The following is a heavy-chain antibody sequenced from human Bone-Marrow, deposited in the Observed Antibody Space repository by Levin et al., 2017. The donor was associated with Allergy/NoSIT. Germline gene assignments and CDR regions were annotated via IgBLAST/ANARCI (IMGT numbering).Heavy chain of an antibody. V-gene: IGHV3-9*01. CDR3: TKRNFYYGLDV. J-gene: IGHJ6*02. CDR1: GLKFDDYS. CDR2: ISWNGGII. Sequence: GGSLRLSCIASGLKFDDYSFHWVRQAPGKGLEWISTISWNGGIIYYADSVKGRFTISRDNANNALFLHMSSLRADDTAFYYCTKRNFYYGLDVWGQGTAVTVSS.